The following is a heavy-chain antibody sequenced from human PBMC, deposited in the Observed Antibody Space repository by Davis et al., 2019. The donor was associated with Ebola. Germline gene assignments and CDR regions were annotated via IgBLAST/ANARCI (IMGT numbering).Heavy chain of an antibody. D-gene: IGHD6-19*01. CDR3: ARETWLQPPDY. CDR1: GFTVSSNY. Sequence: GGSLRLSCAASGFTVSSNYMSWVRQTPGKGLEWVSIVYSGGSTYYADSVKGRFTISRDDSKNTLYLQMNSLRAEDTAVYYCARETWLQPPDYWGQGTLVTVSS. V-gene: IGHV3-66*01. CDR2: VYSGGST. J-gene: IGHJ4*02.